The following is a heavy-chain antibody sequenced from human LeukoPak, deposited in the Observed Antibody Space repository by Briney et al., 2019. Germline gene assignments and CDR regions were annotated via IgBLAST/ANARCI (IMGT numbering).Heavy chain of an antibody. J-gene: IGHJ4*02. Sequence: GGSLRLSCAASGLTFNTYGIHWVRQVQGKGPEWEAVISNDGVNKYYTDSARGRFTISRDNSKNTVYLQMNSLRFDDSAVHYCASTPVSHAILSGYFDYCGQGTLVAVSS. D-gene: IGHD3-9*01. CDR2: ISNDGVNK. CDR1: GLTFNTYG. CDR3: ASTPVSHAILSGYFDY. V-gene: IGHV3-30*04.